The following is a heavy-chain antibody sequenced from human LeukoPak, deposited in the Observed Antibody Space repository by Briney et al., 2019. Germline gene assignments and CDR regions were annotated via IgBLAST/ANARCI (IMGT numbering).Heavy chain of an antibody. V-gene: IGHV3-21*01. CDR2: ISSSSGYI. Sequence: GGSLRLSCAASGFTFSSYEMNWVRQAPGKGLEWVSSISSSSGYIYYADSVKGRFTISRDNAKNSLYLQMNNLRAEDTAVYYCARGSSSLYFDYWGQGTLVTVSS. J-gene: IGHJ4*02. CDR1: GFTFSSYE. CDR3: ARGSSSLYFDY. D-gene: IGHD6-6*01.